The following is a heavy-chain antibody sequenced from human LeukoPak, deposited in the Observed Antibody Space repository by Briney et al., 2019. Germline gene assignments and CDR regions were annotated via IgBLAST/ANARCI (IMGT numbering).Heavy chain of an antibody. CDR1: GGTFSSYA. J-gene: IGHJ4*02. V-gene: IGHV1-69*04. CDR3: ARASQLPGYCSGGSCPIDY. CDR2: IIPTLGIA. D-gene: IGHD2-15*01. Sequence: ASVKVSCKASGGTFSSYAISWVRQAPGQGLEWMGRIIPTLGIANYAQKFQGRVTITADKSTSTAYMELSSLRSEDTAVYYCARASQLPGYCSGGSCPIDYWGQGTLVTVSS.